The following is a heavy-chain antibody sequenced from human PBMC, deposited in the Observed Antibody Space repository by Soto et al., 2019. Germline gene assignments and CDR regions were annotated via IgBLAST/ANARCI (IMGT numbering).Heavy chain of an antibody. J-gene: IGHJ6*02. V-gene: IGHV3-30-3*01. Sequence: LRLSCAASGLSFGDDAMHWVRQAPGKGLEWVAVITYDGSTKFYADSVRGRFTISRDNSRSTLYLQMASLISKDTAVYYCARDVGTHLDFWSTSRMDVLAQGTTGTVSS. CDR1: GLSFGDDA. CDR3: ARDVGTHLDFWSTSRMDV. D-gene: IGHD3-3*01. CDR2: ITYDGSTK.